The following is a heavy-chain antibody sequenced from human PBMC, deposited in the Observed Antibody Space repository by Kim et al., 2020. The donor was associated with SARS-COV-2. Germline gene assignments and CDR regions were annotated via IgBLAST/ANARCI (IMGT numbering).Heavy chain of an antibody. D-gene: IGHD3-22*01. Sequence: SETLSLTCAVYGGSFSPYYWSWICQPPGKGLEWIGEINHTGSTNYNPSLKSRVTISVDTSKNHFSLKLSSVTAADTAVYYCAKLYYDRPFDYWGQGTLVTVSS. CDR3: AKLYYDRPFDY. CDR2: INHTGST. CDR1: GGSFSPYY. J-gene: IGHJ4*02. V-gene: IGHV4-34*01.